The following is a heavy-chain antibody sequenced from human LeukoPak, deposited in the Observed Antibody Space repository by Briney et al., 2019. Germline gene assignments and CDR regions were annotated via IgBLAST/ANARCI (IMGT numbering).Heavy chain of an antibody. J-gene: IGHJ6*02. D-gene: IGHD2-2*01. CDR3: AKVVPAVYYYYYGMDV. V-gene: IGHV3-23*01. CDR2: INDSGGSK. Sequence: GGSLTLSCAASRFTFNSYAMSWVRQAPGKGLEWFSAINDSGGSKYYADSVKGRFTISTDSSKKTLYLQMSSLRAEDTAVYYCAKVVPAVYYYYYGMDVWGQGTTVTVSS. CDR1: RFTFNSYA.